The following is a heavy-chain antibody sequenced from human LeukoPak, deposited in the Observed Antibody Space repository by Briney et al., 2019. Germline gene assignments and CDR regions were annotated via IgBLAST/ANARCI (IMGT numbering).Heavy chain of an antibody. D-gene: IGHD3-9*01. V-gene: IGHV1-69*04. CDR2: IIPILGIA. Sequence: SVKVSCKASGGAFSSYAISWVRQAPGQGLEWMGRIIPILGIANYAQKFQGRVTITADKSTSTAYMELSSLRSEDTAVYYCASKPNYDILTGYSGWFDPWGQGTLVTVSS. CDR1: GGAFSSYA. CDR3: ASKPNYDILTGYSGWFDP. J-gene: IGHJ5*02.